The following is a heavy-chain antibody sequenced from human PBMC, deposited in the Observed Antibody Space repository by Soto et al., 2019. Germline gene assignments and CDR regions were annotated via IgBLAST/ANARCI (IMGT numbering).Heavy chain of an antibody. Sequence: SVKVSFKASGYTVTSYGISGVGQAPGQGLEWMGWISAYNGNTNYAQKLQGRVTMTTDTSTSTAYMERRSLRSEDTAVYYCAGYIGATYPDYYYGMDVWGQGTTVTVSS. CDR3: AGYIGATYPDYYYGMDV. V-gene: IGHV1-18*01. J-gene: IGHJ6*02. CDR1: GYTVTSYG. D-gene: IGHD5-12*01. CDR2: ISAYNGNT.